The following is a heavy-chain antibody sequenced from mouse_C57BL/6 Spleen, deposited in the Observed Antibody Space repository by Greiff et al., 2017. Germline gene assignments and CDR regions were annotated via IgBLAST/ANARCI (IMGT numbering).Heavy chain of an antibody. D-gene: IGHD1-1*01. CDR1: GYTFTTYP. V-gene: IGHV1-47*01. CDR2: FHPYNDDT. CDR3: ARRNYYGSSFLYFDV. Sequence: QVQLKQSGAELVKPGASVKMSCKASGYTFTTYPIEWMKQNHGKSLEWIGNFHPYNDDTKYNEKFKGKATLTVEKSSSTVYLELSRLTSDDSAVYYCARRNYYGSSFLYFDVWGTGTTVTVSS. J-gene: IGHJ1*03.